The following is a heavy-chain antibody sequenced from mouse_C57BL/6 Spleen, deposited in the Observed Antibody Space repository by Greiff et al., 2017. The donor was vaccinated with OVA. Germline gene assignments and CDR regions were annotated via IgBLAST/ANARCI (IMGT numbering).Heavy chain of an antibody. CDR2: ISYDGSN. Sequence: EVQRVESGPGLVKPSQSLSLTCSVTGYSITSGYYWNWIRQFPGNKLEWMGYISYDGSNNYNPSLKNRISITRDTSKNQFFLKLNSVTTEDTATYYCARDGGYKDAMDYWGQGTSVTVSS. CDR3: ARDGGYKDAMDY. D-gene: IGHD3-2*02. V-gene: IGHV3-6*01. J-gene: IGHJ4*01. CDR1: GYSITSGYY.